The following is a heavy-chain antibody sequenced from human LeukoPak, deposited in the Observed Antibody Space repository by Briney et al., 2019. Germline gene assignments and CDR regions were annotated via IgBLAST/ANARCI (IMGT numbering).Heavy chain of an antibody. CDR2: ISSSSYI. J-gene: IGHJ4*02. V-gene: IGHV3-21*01. Sequence: GGSLRLSCAASGFTFSSYTMNWVRQAPGKGLEWVSSISSSSYIYYADSVKGRFTISRDNAKNSLYLQMNSLRAEDTAVYYRAREIHLDYWGQGTLVTVSS. CDR1: GFTFSSYT. CDR3: AREIHLDY.